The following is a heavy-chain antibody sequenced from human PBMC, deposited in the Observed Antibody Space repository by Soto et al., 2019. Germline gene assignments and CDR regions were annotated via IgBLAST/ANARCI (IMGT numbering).Heavy chain of an antibody. CDR3: ARTRPFLEWLPKGGFMDV. Sequence: SETLSLTCAVYGGSFIGYYWSWIRQPPGKGLEWIGEINHSGSTNYNPSLKSRVTISVDTSKNQFSLKLSSVTAADTAVYYCARTRPFLEWLPKGGFMDVWGKGTTVTVSS. D-gene: IGHD3-3*01. CDR1: GGSFIGYY. J-gene: IGHJ6*04. CDR2: INHSGST. V-gene: IGHV4-34*01.